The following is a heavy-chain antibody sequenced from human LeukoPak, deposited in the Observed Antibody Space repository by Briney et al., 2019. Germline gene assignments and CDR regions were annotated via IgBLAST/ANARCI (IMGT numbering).Heavy chain of an antibody. CDR1: GFTFSTYG. V-gene: IGHV3-33*06. J-gene: IGHJ5*02. D-gene: IGHD2-2*01. Sequence: GGSLRLSCAASGFTFSTYGMHWVRQAPGKGLEWVAVIWNDGSNKYYADSVKGRFTISRDNSKNTLYLQMNSLRAEDTAVYYCAKDPASGPVVPAAMPVEFNWFDPWGQGTLVTVSS. CDR2: IWNDGSNK. CDR3: AKDPASGPVVPAAMPVEFNWFDP.